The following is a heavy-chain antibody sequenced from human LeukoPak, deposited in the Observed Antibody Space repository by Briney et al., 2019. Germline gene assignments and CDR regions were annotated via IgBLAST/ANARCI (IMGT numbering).Heavy chain of an antibody. CDR2: ISASNGNT. CDR3: ARDSVVGATVFDY. CDR1: GGTFSSYA. J-gene: IGHJ4*02. D-gene: IGHD1-26*01. Sequence: ASVKVSCKASGGTFSSYAISWVRQAPGQGLEWMGWISASNGNTNYIQKVQGRVTMTTDTSTSTAYMELRSLRSDDTAVYYCARDSVVGATVFDYWGQGTLVTVSS. V-gene: IGHV1-18*01.